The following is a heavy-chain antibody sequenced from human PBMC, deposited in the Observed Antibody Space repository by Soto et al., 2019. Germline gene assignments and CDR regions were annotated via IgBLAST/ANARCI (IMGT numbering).Heavy chain of an antibody. J-gene: IGHJ4*02. V-gene: IGHV4-59*01. Sequence: SETLSLTCTVSGGSISSYYWSWIRQPPGKGLEWIGCIYYSGSTNYNPSLKSRVTISVDTSKNQFSLKLSSVTAADTAVYYCALTTPGGPYYDFWSGYRFDYWGQGTLVTVSS. CDR2: IYYSGST. CDR3: ALTTPGGPYYDFWSGYRFDY. CDR1: GGSISSYY. D-gene: IGHD3-3*01.